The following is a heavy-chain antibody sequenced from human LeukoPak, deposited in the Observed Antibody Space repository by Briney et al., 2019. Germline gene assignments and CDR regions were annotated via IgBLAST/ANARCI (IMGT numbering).Heavy chain of an antibody. V-gene: IGHV4-59*12. Sequence: SETLSLTCTVSGGSIRSYYWSWIRQPPGKGLEWIGYIYYSGNTNYNPSLKSRVTISVDTSKNQFSLKLNSVTAADTAVYYCAREGIQGNYWGQGTLVTVSS. J-gene: IGHJ4*02. D-gene: IGHD5-18*01. CDR2: IYYSGNT. CDR3: AREGIQGNY. CDR1: GGSIRSYY.